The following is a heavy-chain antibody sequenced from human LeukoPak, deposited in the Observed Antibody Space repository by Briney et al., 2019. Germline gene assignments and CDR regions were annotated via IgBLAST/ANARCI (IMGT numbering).Heavy chain of an antibody. CDR1: GGSISSSSYY. CDR3: ARRWQQLVVDV. D-gene: IGHD6-13*01. Sequence: SETLSLTCTVSGGSISSSSYYWGWIRQPPGKGLEWIGSIYYSGSTYYNPSLKSRVTITVDTSKNQFSLKLSSVTAADTAVYYCARRWQQLVVDVWGKGTTVTVSS. V-gene: IGHV4-39*01. J-gene: IGHJ6*04. CDR2: IYYSGST.